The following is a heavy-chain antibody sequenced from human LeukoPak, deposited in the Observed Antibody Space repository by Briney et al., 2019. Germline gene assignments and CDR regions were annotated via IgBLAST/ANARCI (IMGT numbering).Heavy chain of an antibody. CDR2: ISTSGST. J-gene: IGHJ4*02. CDR1: GGSISSGSYY. V-gene: IGHV4-61*02. D-gene: IGHD3-22*01. Sequence: PSQTLSLTCTVSGGSISSGSYYWSWIRQPAGKGLEWIGRISTSGSTNYNPSLKSRVTISVDTSKNHFSLKLSSVTAADTAVYYCANLYYYHSSPYETDYWGQGALVTVSS. CDR3: ANLYYYHSSPYETDY.